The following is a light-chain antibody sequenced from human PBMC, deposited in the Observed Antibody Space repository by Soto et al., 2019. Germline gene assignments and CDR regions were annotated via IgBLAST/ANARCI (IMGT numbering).Light chain of an antibody. CDR1: QSVSSSY. CDR3: QQYGSSPQT. J-gene: IGKJ1*01. Sequence: EIVLTQSPGTLSLSPGERATLSCRASQSVSSSYLAWYQQKPGQAPRLLIYGASSRATGIPDRFSGSGSGTHFTLNISRLEPEDFAVYYCQQYGSSPQTFGQGTKVEIK. CDR2: GAS. V-gene: IGKV3-20*01.